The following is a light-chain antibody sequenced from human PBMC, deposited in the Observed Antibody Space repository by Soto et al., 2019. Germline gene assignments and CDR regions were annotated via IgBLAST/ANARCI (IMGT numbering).Light chain of an antibody. CDR2: ATS. CDR1: QGMSGY. Sequence: DIQMTQSPSSLSASVGDRVTITCRASQGMSGYLNWYQQKPGKAPKLLIYATSTLQSGVTSRFSGSRSGTDFTLTISSLQPEDFATYFCQQNYITPYTYGQGTKLEIK. CDR3: QQNYITPYT. V-gene: IGKV1-39*01. J-gene: IGKJ2*01.